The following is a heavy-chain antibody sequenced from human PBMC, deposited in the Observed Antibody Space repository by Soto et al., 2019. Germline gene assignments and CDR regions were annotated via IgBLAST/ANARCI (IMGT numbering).Heavy chain of an antibody. V-gene: IGHV4-31*03. CDR3: AGTEWFHPFDY. CDR2: IYYSGST. CDR1: GGSISSGGYY. Sequence: SETLSLTCTVSGGSISSGGYYWSWIRQHPGKGLEWIGYIYYSGSTCYNPSLKSRVTISVDTSKNQFSLKLSSVTAADTAVYYCAGTEWFHPFDYWGQGTLVTVSS. J-gene: IGHJ4*02. D-gene: IGHD3-3*01.